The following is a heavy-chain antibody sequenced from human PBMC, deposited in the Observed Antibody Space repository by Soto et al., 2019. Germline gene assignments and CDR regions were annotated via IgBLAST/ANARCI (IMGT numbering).Heavy chain of an antibody. CDR3: ARPPWGDYYDSSGYQSV. Sequence: SETLSLTCTVSGGSISSSSYYWGWIRQPPGKGLEWIGSIYYSGSTYYNPSLKSRVTISVDTSKNQFSLKLSSVTAADTAVYYCARPPWGDYYDSSGYQSVWGQGILVTVSS. J-gene: IGHJ4*02. V-gene: IGHV4-39*01. D-gene: IGHD3-22*01. CDR2: IYYSGST. CDR1: GGSISSSSYY.